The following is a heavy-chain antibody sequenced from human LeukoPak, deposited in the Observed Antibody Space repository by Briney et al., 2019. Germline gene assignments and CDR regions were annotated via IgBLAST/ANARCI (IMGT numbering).Heavy chain of an antibody. CDR2: INAGNGNT. J-gene: IGHJ6*02. CDR1: GYTFTSYA. D-gene: IGHD3-22*01. Sequence: ASVKVSCKASGYTFTSYAMHWVRQAPGQRLEWMGWINAGNGNTKYSQKFQGRVTITRDTSASTAYMELSSLRSEDTAVYYCARASGDSSGYYFQLGYYGMDVWGQGTTVTVSS. V-gene: IGHV1-3*01. CDR3: ARASGDSSGYYFQLGYYGMDV.